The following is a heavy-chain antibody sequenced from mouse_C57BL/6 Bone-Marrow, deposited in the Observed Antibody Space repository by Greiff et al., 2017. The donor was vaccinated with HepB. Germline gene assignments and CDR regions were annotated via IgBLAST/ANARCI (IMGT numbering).Heavy chain of an antibody. D-gene: IGHD1-1*01. Sequence: QVQLKQPGAELVKPGASVKMSCKASGYTFTSYWITWVKQRPGQGLEWIGDIYPGSGSTNYNEKFKSKATLTVDTSSSTAYMQLSSLTSEDSAVYYCAIITTVVAWYFDVWGTGTTVTVSS. V-gene: IGHV1-55*01. CDR2: IYPGSGST. CDR1: GYTFTSYW. J-gene: IGHJ1*03. CDR3: AIITTVVAWYFDV.